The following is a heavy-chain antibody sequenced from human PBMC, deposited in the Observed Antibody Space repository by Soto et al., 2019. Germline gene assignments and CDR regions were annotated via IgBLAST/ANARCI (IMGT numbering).Heavy chain of an antibody. Sequence: LRLSCEAPGFTFSGFDMHWVRQPTGKGLEWVSSIGTAGDTYYAVSVKGRFTISRDNAKNSLSLQMNSLRAGDMAVYFCAKSQEIGTHFFDSWGQGTQVTVSS. CDR3: AKSQEIGTHFFDS. CDR2: IGTAGDT. CDR1: GFTFSGFD. J-gene: IGHJ4*02. D-gene: IGHD6-13*01. V-gene: IGHV3-13*01.